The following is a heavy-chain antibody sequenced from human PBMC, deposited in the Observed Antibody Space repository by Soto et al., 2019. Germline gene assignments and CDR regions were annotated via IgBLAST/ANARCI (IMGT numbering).Heavy chain of an antibody. CDR2: IRSKANGYAT. V-gene: IGHV3-73*01. CDR3: TAAGDYVDY. CDR1: GFTFSGSA. Sequence: EVQLVESGGGLVQPGGSLKLSCAASGFTFSGSAMHWVRQASGKGLEWVGRIRSKANGYATAYAASVKGRFTISRDDSKNTAYLQMNSLKTEDTAVYYCTAAGDYVDYWGQGTLVTVSS. D-gene: IGHD4-17*01. J-gene: IGHJ4*02.